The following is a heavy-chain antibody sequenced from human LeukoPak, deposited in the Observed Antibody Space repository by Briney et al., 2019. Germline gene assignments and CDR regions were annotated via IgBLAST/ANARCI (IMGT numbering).Heavy chain of an antibody. CDR3: ARVPTVTGGFDY. CDR2: INSDGSDT. V-gene: IGHV3-74*01. Sequence: GGSLRLSCAASGFTFSSYWMHWVRQAPGKGLVWVSRINSDGSDTSYADPVKGRFTISRDNAKNTLYLQMNSLRAEDTSVYYCARVPTVTGGFDYWGQGTLVTVSS. CDR1: GFTFSSYW. J-gene: IGHJ4*02. D-gene: IGHD4-11*01.